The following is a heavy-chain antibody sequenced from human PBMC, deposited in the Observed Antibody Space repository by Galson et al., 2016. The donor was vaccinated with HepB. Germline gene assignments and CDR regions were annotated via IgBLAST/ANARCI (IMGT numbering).Heavy chain of an antibody. CDR2: KSYDGSNE. Sequence: SLRLSCAASGFSFSDDGMHWVRQAPGKGLEWVAAKSYDGSNEYYADSVKGRFTISRDNSKNTLYLQMNSLRAEDTAVYYCAKDHGYSYGYLAYWGQGTPVTVSS. V-gene: IGHV3-30*18. J-gene: IGHJ4*02. CDR3: AKDHGYSYGYLAY. CDR1: GFSFSDDG. D-gene: IGHD5-18*01.